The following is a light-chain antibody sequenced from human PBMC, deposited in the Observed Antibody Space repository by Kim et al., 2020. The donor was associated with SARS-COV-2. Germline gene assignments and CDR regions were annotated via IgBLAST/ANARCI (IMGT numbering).Light chain of an antibody. CDR2: GAS. J-gene: IGKJ3*01. CDR3: QQYNNWPF. Sequence: SVCPGERATLSCRASQSGTSNLAWYQQKPGQAPRLLIYGASIRATGIPVRFVGSGSGTEFTLTISSLQSEDIAVYYCQQYNNWPFFGPGTKVDIK. V-gene: IGKV3-15*01. CDR1: QSGTSN.